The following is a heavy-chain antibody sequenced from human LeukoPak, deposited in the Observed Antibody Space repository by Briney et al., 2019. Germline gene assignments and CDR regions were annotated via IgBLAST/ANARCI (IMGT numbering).Heavy chain of an antibody. CDR3: ARRFCSSTTCSPIDY. Sequence: PGGSLRLSCAASGFTFSDYYMSWIRQAPGKGLEWVSYISSSGSTIYYADSVKGRFAISRDNAKNSLYLQMSSLRAEDTAVYYCARRFCSSTTCSPIDYWGQGTLVTVSS. D-gene: IGHD2-2*01. V-gene: IGHV3-11*04. J-gene: IGHJ4*02. CDR1: GFTFSDYY. CDR2: ISSSGSTI.